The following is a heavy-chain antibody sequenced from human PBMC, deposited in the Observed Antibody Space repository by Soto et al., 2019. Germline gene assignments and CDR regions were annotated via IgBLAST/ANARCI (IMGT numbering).Heavy chain of an antibody. CDR1: GGSISSRSHY. CDR2: SYYRGST. V-gene: IGHV4-39*01. Sequence: QLQLQESGPGLVKPSETLSLICTVSGGSISSRSHYWGWIRQSPGKHLEWIGSSYYRGSTHYNPSLKTRVTIAVDTSQNQVSLKVYSVTAADTAVYYCATADGFGVVTPFFEYWGQGILVTVSS. CDR3: ATADGFGVVTPFFEY. J-gene: IGHJ4*02. D-gene: IGHD3-3*01.